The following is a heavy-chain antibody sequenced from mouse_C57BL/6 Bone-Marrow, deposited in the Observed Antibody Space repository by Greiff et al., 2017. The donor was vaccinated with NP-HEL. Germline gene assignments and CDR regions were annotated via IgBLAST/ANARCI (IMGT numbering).Heavy chain of an antibody. CDR3: ARRVGPNYYASSALPYYLDY. CDR1: GFTFSSYA. V-gene: IGHV5-4*03. D-gene: IGHD1-1*01. Sequence: EVHLVESGGGLVKPGGSLKLSCAASGFTFSSYAMSWVRQTPEKRLEWVATISDGGSYTYYPDNVKGRFTISRDNAKNNLYLQMSHLTSEDTGMYYCARRVGPNYYASSALPYYLDYWGQGTTLTVSS. J-gene: IGHJ2*01. CDR2: ISDGGSYT.